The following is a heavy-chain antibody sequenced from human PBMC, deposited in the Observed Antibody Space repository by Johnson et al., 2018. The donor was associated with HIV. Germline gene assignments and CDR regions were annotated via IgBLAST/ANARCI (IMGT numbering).Heavy chain of an antibody. Sequence: VQLVESEGGLVQPGGSLRLSCAASGFTFSNAWMSWVRQAPGKGLEWVGRIKSKTDGGTTDYAAPVKGRFTISRDDSKNTLYLQMNSLKTEDTAVYYCTTPSGSYVSSYDAFDIWGQGTMVTVSS. CDR1: GFTFSNAW. V-gene: IGHV3-15*01. J-gene: IGHJ3*02. CDR3: TTPSGSYVSSYDAFDI. D-gene: IGHD1-26*01. CDR2: IKSKTDGGTT.